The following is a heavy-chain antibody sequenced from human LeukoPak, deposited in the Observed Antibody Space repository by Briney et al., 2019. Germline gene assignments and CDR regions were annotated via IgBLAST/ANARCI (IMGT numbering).Heavy chain of an antibody. J-gene: IGHJ4*02. V-gene: IGHV3-9*03. Sequence: GGSLRLSCVGSGFTFDDYAMHWVRQAPGKGLEWVSGINWNSGSTGYADSVEGRFTISRDNAKNSLYLQMNSLKTEDMALYYCTKPSNSYYYDTSGYYFDSWGQGTLVTVSS. CDR3: TKPSNSYYYDTSGYYFDS. CDR2: INWNSGST. CDR1: GFTFDDYA. D-gene: IGHD3-22*01.